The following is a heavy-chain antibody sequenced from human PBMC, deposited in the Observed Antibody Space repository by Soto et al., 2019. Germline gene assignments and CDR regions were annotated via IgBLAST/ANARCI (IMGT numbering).Heavy chain of an antibody. CDR1: GGTFSTYT. V-gene: IGHV1-69*02. Sequence: QVQLVQSGAEVKKPGSSVKVSCKPSGGTFSTYTIIWVRQAPGQGLEWMGRILPMLDITNSAQRFQGRVTITADKSTSTAYLELSSLRSEDTAVYYCTLGSWSAETFDIWGRGTMVTVSS. J-gene: IGHJ3*02. CDR2: ILPMLDIT. CDR3: TLGSWSAETFDI. D-gene: IGHD6-13*01.